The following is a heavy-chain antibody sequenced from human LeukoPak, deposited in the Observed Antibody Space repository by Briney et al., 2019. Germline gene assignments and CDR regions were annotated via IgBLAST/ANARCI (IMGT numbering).Heavy chain of an antibody. V-gene: IGHV3-69-1*01. Sequence: GGSLRLSCAASGFTFSDYNMNWVRQAPGKGLEWVSSISSSSYIYYADSVKGRFTISRDNAKNSLYLQMNSLRAEDTAVYYCARAKSYYYYYMDVWGKGTTVTISS. CDR3: ARAKSYYYYYMDV. CDR2: ISSSSYI. CDR1: GFTFSDYN. J-gene: IGHJ6*03.